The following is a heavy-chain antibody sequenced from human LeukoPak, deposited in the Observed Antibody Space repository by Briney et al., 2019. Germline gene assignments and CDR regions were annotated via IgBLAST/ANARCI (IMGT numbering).Heavy chain of an antibody. Sequence: AGRSLRLSCAASGFTFSSYAMHWARQAPGKGLEWVAVISYDGSNTYYEECVKGRFTISRDNSKNTLYLQMKSLRAEDTAVYYCARDQANCSSTSCYGASGYYYYGMDVWGQGTTVTVSS. CDR3: ARDQANCSSTSCYGASGYYYYGMDV. D-gene: IGHD2-2*01. CDR1: GFTFSSYA. J-gene: IGHJ6*02. V-gene: IGHV3-30*04. CDR2: ISYDGSNT.